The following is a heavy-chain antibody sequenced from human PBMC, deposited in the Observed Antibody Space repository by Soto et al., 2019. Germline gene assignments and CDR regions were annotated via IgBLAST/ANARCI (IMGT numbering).Heavy chain of an antibody. CDR3: ARARNSVWYYYGMDV. CDR1: GYSSTSYW. J-gene: IGHJ6*02. CDR2: IDPSDSYT. Sequence: GASLKISCKGSGYSSTSYWISWVRQMPGKGLEWMGRIDPSDSYTNYSPSFQGHVTISADQSISTAYLQWSSLKASDTAMYYCARARNSVWYYYGMDVWGQGNTVTVSS. D-gene: IGHD3-16*01. V-gene: IGHV5-10-1*01.